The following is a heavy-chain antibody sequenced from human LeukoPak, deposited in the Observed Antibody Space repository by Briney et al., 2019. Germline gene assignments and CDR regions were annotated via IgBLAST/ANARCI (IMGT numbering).Heavy chain of an antibody. Sequence: GGSLRLSCAASGFTLSSYWMHWVRQAPGKGLVWASRINNDGSTTNYADSVKGRFTISRDNAKNTLYLQTNSLRAEDTAVYYCAREGGYSSGPDYWGQGALVTVSS. J-gene: IGHJ4*02. CDR1: GFTLSSYW. CDR2: INNDGSTT. D-gene: IGHD5-18*01. V-gene: IGHV3-74*01. CDR3: AREGGYSSGPDY.